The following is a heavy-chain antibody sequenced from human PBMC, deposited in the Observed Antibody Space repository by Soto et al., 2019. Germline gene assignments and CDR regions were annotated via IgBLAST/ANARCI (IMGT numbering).Heavy chain of an antibody. J-gene: IGHJ5*02. CDR3: ARQCRGVTCHWFVP. V-gene: IGHV4-39*01. CDR1: SGSISSTIYS. Sequence: QLQLQESGPGLVKPSETLSLTCTVSSGSISSTIYSWDWIRQPPGKGLEWIGSIFYSGSTYYNPSLKSRVTISVDTSKNQFSLTPTSVTAADTAAYYCARQCRGVTCHWFVPWGQGTLVTVSS. D-gene: IGHD2-15*01. CDR2: IFYSGST.